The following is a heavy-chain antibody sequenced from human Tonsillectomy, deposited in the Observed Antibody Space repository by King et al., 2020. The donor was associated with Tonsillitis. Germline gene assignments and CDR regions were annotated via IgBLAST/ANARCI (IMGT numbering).Heavy chain of an antibody. Sequence: VQLVESGGGVVQPGRSLRLSCAASRFTFSSYGMHWVRQAPGKGLEWVAVISYDGSNKYYADSVKGRFTISRDNSKNTLYLQMNSLRAEDTAVYYCAREMVRGVMGYYFDYWGQGTLVTVSS. CDR1: RFTFSSYG. J-gene: IGHJ4*02. CDR3: AREMVRGVMGYYFDY. V-gene: IGHV3-33*05. CDR2: ISYDGSNK. D-gene: IGHD3-10*01.